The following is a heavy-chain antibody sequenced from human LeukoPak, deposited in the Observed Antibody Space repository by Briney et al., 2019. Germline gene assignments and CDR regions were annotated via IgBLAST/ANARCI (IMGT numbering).Heavy chain of an antibody. Sequence: ASVKVSCKASGYTFTTYGIIWVRQAPGQGLEWMGWISANNGNTNYAQKFQGRVTMTRDTSISTAYMGLSRLRSDDTAVYYCAMCLSGYYLGFDYWGQGTLVTVSS. V-gene: IGHV1-18*01. CDR2: ISANNGNT. D-gene: IGHD3-3*01. CDR3: AMCLSGYYLGFDY. J-gene: IGHJ4*02. CDR1: GYTFTTYG.